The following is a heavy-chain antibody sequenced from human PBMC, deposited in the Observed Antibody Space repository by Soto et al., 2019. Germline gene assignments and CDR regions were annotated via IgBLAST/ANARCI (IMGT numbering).Heavy chain of an antibody. CDR1: GGTFSSSG. V-gene: IGHV1-69*09. D-gene: IGHD2-21*02. CDR3: AIGPPPRGTADPYAVDF. CDR2: IVPSLDTT. Sequence: QVQLVQSGTEVKKPGSSVKVSCKASGGTFSSSGFSWVRQAPGQGLEWMGMIVPSLDTTKYAQKFQARVTITADQFTSTAYMELSSLRSEDTAGYYCAIGPPPRGTADPYAVDFWGQGTRVIVSS. J-gene: IGHJ6*01.